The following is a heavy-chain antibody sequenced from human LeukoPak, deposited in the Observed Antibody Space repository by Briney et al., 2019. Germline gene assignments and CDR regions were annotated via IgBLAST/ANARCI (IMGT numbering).Heavy chain of an antibody. Sequence: PWGSLTLTCAASAFTFSTYEMTWVRQAPGKGLEWISYISSRGNFINYGDSVKGRFTISRDNAKNSLYLQMSSLRADDTAVYYCARVAHDPTSYYYYMDVWGKGTTGPVSS. D-gene: IGHD2-15*01. J-gene: IGHJ6*03. CDR1: AFTFSTYE. V-gene: IGHV3-48*03. CDR3: ARVAHDPTSYYYYMDV. CDR2: ISSRGNFI.